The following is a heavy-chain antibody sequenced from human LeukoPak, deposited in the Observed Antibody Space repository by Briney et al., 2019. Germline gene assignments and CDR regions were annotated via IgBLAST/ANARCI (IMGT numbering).Heavy chain of an antibody. V-gene: IGHV3-23*01. CDR3: AKDPEVVVATLVFDY. D-gene: IGHD5-12*01. J-gene: IGHJ4*02. CDR1: GFTFSSYA. Sequence: PGGSLRLSCAASGFTFSSYAMSWVRQAPGKGLEWVSAISGSGGSTYYADSVKGRFTISRDNSKNTLYLQMNSLRAEDTAVYYCAKDPEVVVATLVFDYWGPGTLVTVSS. CDR2: ISGSGGST.